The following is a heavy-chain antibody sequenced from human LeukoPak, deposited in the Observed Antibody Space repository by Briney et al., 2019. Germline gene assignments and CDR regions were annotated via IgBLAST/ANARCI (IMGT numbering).Heavy chain of an antibody. J-gene: IGHJ4*02. D-gene: IGHD5-18*01. CDR2: INHGGST. V-gene: IGHV4-34*01. CDR3: ARLGYSYGDY. Sequence: PSETLSLTCAVYGGSFSGYYWSWIRQPPGKGLEWIGEINHGGSTNYNPSLKSRVTISVDTSKNQFSLKLSSVTAADTAVYYCARLGYSYGDYWGQGTLVTVSS. CDR1: GGSFSGYY.